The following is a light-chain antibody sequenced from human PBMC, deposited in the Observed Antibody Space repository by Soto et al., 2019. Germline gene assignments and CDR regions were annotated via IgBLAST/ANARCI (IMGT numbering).Light chain of an antibody. J-gene: IGKJ1*01. Sequence: DIQMTQSPSTLSASVGDRVTITCRASQSIGTSLAWYQQRPGKAPKLLIYLASNLEVGVPSRFSGSGSGTEFTLAISSPQPDDFATYYCQQHGSYPRTLGQGTKVEI. V-gene: IGKV1-5*03. CDR3: QQHGSYPRT. CDR1: QSIGTS. CDR2: LAS.